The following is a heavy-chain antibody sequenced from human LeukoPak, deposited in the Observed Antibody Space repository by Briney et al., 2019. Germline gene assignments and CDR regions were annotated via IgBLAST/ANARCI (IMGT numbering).Heavy chain of an antibody. CDR3: TRLPLDYSVDQ. J-gene: IGHJ4*02. CDR1: GDSISTPSYW. CDR2: IAYVGTT. V-gene: IGHV4-39*01. D-gene: IGHD4-11*01. Sequence: SETLSLTCTVSGDSISTPSYWWGWMRQSPGKGLEWIGSIAYVGTTSYNPSLRSRVTISIDTSKNQFSLQLTSVTAADTAVYYCTRLPLDYSVDQWGQGTLVSVSS.